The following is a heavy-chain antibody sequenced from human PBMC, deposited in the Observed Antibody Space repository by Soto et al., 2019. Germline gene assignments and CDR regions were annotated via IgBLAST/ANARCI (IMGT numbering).Heavy chain of an antibody. Sequence: ASVKVSCKASGGTFSSYAISRVRQAPGQGLEWMGGIIPIFGTANYAQKFQGRVTITADESTSTAYMELSSLRSEDTAVYYCARGGPDIVVVPAAIDVSYYYGMDVWGQGTTVTVSS. V-gene: IGHV1-69*13. J-gene: IGHJ6*02. D-gene: IGHD2-2*02. CDR1: GGTFSSYA. CDR3: ARGGPDIVVVPAAIDVSYYYGMDV. CDR2: IIPIFGTA.